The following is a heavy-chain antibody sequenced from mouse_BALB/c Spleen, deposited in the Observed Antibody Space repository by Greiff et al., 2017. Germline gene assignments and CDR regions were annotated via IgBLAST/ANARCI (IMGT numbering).Heavy chain of an antibody. CDR1: GFSLSSYS. CDR2: IWGGGST. Sequence: QVQLKESGPGLVAPSQSLSITCTVSGFSLSSYSVHWVRQPPGKGLEWLGMIWGGGSTDYNSALKSRLSISKDNSKSQVFLKMNSLQTDDTAMYSCARNADTTATSWFAYWGQGTLVTVSA. J-gene: IGHJ3*01. D-gene: IGHD1-2*01. CDR3: ARNADTTATSWFAY. V-gene: IGHV2-6-4*01.